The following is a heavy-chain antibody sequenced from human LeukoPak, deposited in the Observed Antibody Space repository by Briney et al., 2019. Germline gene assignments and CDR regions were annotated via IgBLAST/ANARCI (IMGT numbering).Heavy chain of an antibody. CDR2: IYTSGST. D-gene: IGHD3-3*01. V-gene: IGHV4-4*07. Sequence: SETLSLTCTVSGGSISSYYWSWIRQPAGKGLEWIGRIYTSGSTNYNPSLKSRVTMSVDTSKNQFSLKLSSVTAADTAVYYCARDGGDFWTKEGRFDPWGQGTLVTVSS. CDR1: GGSISSYY. CDR3: ARDGGDFWTKEGRFDP. J-gene: IGHJ5*02.